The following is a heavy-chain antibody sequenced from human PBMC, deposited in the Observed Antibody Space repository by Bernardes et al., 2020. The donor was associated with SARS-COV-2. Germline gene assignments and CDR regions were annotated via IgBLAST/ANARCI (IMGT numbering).Heavy chain of an antibody. J-gene: IGHJ6*02. CDR2: IDPSGGTT. V-gene: IGHV1-46*01. CDR1: GYTFTSYY. Sequence: ASVKVSCKASGYTFTSYYMHWVRQAPGQGLEWMGIIDPSGGTTKYAEKFQGRVTLTRETSTSTVYMELSSLKSEDTAVYYCARAPSDYYGMDVWGQGTTVRVSS. CDR3: ARAPSDYYGMDV.